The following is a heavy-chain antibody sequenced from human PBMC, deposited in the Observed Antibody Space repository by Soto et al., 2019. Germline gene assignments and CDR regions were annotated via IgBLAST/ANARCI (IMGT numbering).Heavy chain of an antibody. V-gene: IGHV4-31*03. CDR3: ARDRTGEDWYFDL. J-gene: IGHJ2*01. CDR2: IYYSGST. CDR1: GGSISSGGYY. Sequence: QVQLQESGPGLVKPSQTLSLTCTVSGGSISSGGYYWSWIRQHPGKGLEWIGYIYYSGSTYYNPSLKGRVTIAVDTSKNQFSLKLSSVTAADTAVYYCARDRTGEDWYFDLWGRGTLVTVSS. D-gene: IGHD7-27*01.